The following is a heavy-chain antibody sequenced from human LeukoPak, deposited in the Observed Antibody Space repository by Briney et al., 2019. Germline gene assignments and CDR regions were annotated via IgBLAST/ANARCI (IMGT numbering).Heavy chain of an antibody. D-gene: IGHD6-6*01. CDR1: GGSIXXXXXX. J-gene: IGHJ4*02. V-gene: IGHV4-39*01. CDR2: XXXXGXP. CDR3: ARHTSSSSLDC. Sequence: SETLSLXXXXSGGSIXXXXXXXAWIRRPPXXXXXXIGTXXXXGXPXXXPSXPXXXXXSXXTSTNQFSLKLISVTAADTAVYFCARHTSSSSLDCWGQGTLVTVSS.